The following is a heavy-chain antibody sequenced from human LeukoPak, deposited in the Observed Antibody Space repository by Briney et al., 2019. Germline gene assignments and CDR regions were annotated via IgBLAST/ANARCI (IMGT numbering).Heavy chain of an antibody. J-gene: IGHJ5*02. D-gene: IGHD3-10*01. V-gene: IGHV4-39*01. CDR1: GGPITTTYY. CDR2: LYHSGNS. CDR3: TRHQTNFYGSGAPFDP. Sequence: SETLSLTCSVSGGPITTTYYWSWIRQPPGGGLEWIASLYHSGNSNYNPSLKSRVTMSVDTSKNQFSLQLTSMTAADTAIYYCTRHQTNFYGSGAPFDPWGQGTLVTVSS.